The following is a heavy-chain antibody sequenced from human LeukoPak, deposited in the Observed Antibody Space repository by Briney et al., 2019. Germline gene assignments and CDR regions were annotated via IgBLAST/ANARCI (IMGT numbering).Heavy chain of an antibody. D-gene: IGHD6-13*01. CDR1: GFTFSSYW. J-gene: IGHJ6*03. CDR2: INGDGSST. V-gene: IGHV3-74*01. CDR3: AKCWWQQLVPTYYYYMDV. Sequence: PGGSLRLSCAASGFTFSSYWIHWVRQAPGKGLVWVSRINGDGSSTNYADSVKGRFTISRDNAKNTLYLQMNSLRAEDTAVYYCAKCWWQQLVPTYYYYMDVWGKGTTVTVSS.